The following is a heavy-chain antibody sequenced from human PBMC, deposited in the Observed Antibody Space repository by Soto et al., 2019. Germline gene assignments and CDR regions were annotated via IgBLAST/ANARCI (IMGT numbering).Heavy chain of an antibody. D-gene: IGHD5-18*01. CDR2: IWYDGTNK. CDR1: GFIFSNYG. J-gene: IGHJ3*02. Sequence: GGSLRLSCAASGFIFSNYGMHWVRQAAGKGLEWVAVIWYDGTNKYYADSVKGRFTISRDNSKNALYLQMNSLRAEDMAVYYCARAGDIVMGTHELGAFDIWGQGTVVTVSS. CDR3: ARAGDIVMGTHELGAFDI. V-gene: IGHV3-33*01.